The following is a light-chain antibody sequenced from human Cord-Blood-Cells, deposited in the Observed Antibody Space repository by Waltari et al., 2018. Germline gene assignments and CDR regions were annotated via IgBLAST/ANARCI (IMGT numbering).Light chain of an antibody. CDR2: EGS. CDR1: SSDVGSYNL. Sequence: QSALTQPASVSGSPGQSITISCTVTSSDVGSYNLVSCYQQPPGKAPKLMIYEGSKRPSGVSNRFSGSKSGNTASLTISGLQAEDEADYYCCSYAGSSWVFGGGTKLTVL. CDR3: CSYAGSSWV. V-gene: IGLV2-23*01. J-gene: IGLJ3*02.